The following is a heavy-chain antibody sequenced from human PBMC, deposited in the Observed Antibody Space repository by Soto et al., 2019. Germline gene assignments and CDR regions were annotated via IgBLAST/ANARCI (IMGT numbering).Heavy chain of an antibody. Sequence: PSETLSLACAVYGGSFSGYYWSWIRQPPGKGLEWIGEINHSGSTNYNPSLKSRVTISVDTSKNQFSLKLSSVTAADTAVYYCARGGHSGYARWGQGTLVTSPQ. J-gene: IGHJ4*02. CDR1: GGSFSGYY. CDR3: ARGGHSGYAR. V-gene: IGHV4-34*01. CDR2: INHSGST. D-gene: IGHD5-12*01.